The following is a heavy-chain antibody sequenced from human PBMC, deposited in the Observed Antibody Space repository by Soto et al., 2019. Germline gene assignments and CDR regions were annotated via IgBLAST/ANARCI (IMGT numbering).Heavy chain of an antibody. V-gene: IGHV4-39*01. D-gene: IGHD6-6*01. Sequence: QLQLQESGPGLVKPSETLSLTCTVSGGSISSSSYYWGWIRQPPGKGLEWIGTIYYSVSTYYNPSSQGRGPISVDTSTIQFSLNLGSVTAADTAVYYCARLDGSSLFAHGGQGTLVTVSS. J-gene: IGHJ4*02. CDR1: GGSISSSSYY. CDR3: ARLDGSSLFAH. CDR2: IYYSVST.